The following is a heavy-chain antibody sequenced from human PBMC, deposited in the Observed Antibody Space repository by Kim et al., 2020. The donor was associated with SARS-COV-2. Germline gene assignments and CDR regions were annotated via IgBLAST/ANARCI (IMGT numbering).Heavy chain of an antibody. Sequence: SETLSLTCTVSGGSISSSSYYWGWIRQPPGKGLEWIGSIYYSGSTYYNPSLKSRVTISVDTSKNQFSLKLSSVTAADTAVYYCARPRPGKQLVPFDYWGQGTLVTVSS. CDR1: GGSISSSSYY. J-gene: IGHJ4*02. CDR2: IYYSGST. V-gene: IGHV4-39*01. D-gene: IGHD6-13*01. CDR3: ARPRPGKQLVPFDY.